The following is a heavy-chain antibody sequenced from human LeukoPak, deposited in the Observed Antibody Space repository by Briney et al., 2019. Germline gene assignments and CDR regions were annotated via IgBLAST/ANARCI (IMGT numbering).Heavy chain of an antibody. J-gene: IGHJ4*02. Sequence: PSETLSLTCTVSGGSISSGGYYWSWIRQPPGKGLEWIGYIYHSGSTYYNPSLKSRVTISVDRSKNQFSLKLSSVTAADTAVYYCASAPAVSRDYYFDYWGQGTLVTVSS. CDR1: GGSISSGGYY. CDR3: ASAPAVSRDYYFDY. D-gene: IGHD6-25*01. CDR2: IYHSGST. V-gene: IGHV4-30-2*01.